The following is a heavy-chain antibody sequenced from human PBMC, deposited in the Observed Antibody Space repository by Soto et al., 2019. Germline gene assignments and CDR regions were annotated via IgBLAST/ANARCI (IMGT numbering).Heavy chain of an antibody. CDR3: ARRPVGPAPYGMAV. CDR1: GGSISSSSYY. Sequence: QLQLQESGPGLVKPSETLSLTCTVSGGSISSSSYYWGWIRQPPGKGLEWIGSIYYSGSTYYNPSRTSRVTLPLDTSKTQFSMKLSSVHAADTAVYYCARRPVGPAPYGMAVWGTGTTVTVSS. J-gene: IGHJ6*04. CDR2: IYYSGST. V-gene: IGHV4-39*01.